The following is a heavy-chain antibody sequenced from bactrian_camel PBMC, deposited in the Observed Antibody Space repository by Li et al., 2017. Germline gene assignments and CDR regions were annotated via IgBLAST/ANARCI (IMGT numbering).Heavy chain of an antibody. J-gene: IGHJ4*01. CDR2: IARNGTK. V-gene: IGHV3S68*01. D-gene: IGHD2*01. CDR3: ATRSYCTTTSASGFTY. Sequence: HVQLVESGGGSVQAGGSLRLSCVTSGPSQYISCWYDISWFRQAPGHEREFVSRIARNGTKEYADLAKGRFTISQNNALNTVYLQMQNMKPEDTAMYYCATRSYCTTTSASGFTYWGHGTQVTVS. CDR1: GPSQYISCWYD.